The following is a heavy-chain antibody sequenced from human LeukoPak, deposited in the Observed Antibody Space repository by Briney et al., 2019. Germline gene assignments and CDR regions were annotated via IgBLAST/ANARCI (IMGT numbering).Heavy chain of an antibody. J-gene: IGHJ4*02. D-gene: IGHD5-18*01. Sequence: GGSLRLSCAASGFTFSSYGMYWVRQAPGKGLEWVAFIRYDGSNKYYSDSVKGRFTISRDNSKNTLYLQMNSLRAEDTAVYYCAKERDTAMVTIDYWGQGTLVTVSS. CDR2: IRYDGSNK. V-gene: IGHV3-30*02. CDR3: AKERDTAMVTIDY. CDR1: GFTFSSYG.